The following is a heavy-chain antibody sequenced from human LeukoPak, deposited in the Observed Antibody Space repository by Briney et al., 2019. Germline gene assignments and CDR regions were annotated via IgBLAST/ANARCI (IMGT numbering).Heavy chain of an antibody. CDR3: ATSDIVLMVYAPFDD. J-gene: IGHJ4*02. V-gene: IGHV1-24*01. CDR2: FDPEDGET. D-gene: IGHD2-8*01. Sequence: GASVKVSCKVSGYTLTELSMHRVRQAPGKGLEWMGGFDPEDGETIYAQTFQGRVTMTEDTSTDTAYMELSSLRSEDTAVYYCATSDIVLMVYAPFDDWGQGTLVTVSS. CDR1: GYTLTELS.